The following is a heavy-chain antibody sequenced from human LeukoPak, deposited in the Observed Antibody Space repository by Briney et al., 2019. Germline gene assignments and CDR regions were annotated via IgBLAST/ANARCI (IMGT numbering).Heavy chain of an antibody. D-gene: IGHD3-10*01. J-gene: IGHJ4*02. V-gene: IGHV4-30-4*01. CDR1: GGSISSGDSY. CDR3: ARLNWFGELDFDY. CDR2: IYYSGST. Sequence: SETLSLTCTVSGGSISSGDSYWSWTRQPPGKGLEWIGYIYYSGSTYYNPSLKSRVTISVDTSKNQFSLKLSSVTAADTAVYYCARLNWFGELDFDYWGQGTLVTVSS.